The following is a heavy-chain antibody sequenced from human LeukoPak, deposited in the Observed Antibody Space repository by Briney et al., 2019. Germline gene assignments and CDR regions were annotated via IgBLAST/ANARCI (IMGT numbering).Heavy chain of an antibody. Sequence: GGSLRLSCAAAGFTFNNYAMSWVRQAPGKGLEWVSAISGSGGSTYYADSVKGRFTISRDNSKNTLYLQMNSLRAEDTAVYYCAKAQSTAMVTYYYYGMDVWGQGTTVTVSS. CDR3: AKAQSTAMVTYYYYGMDV. V-gene: IGHV3-23*01. CDR2: ISGSGGST. D-gene: IGHD5-18*01. CDR1: GFTFNNYA. J-gene: IGHJ6*02.